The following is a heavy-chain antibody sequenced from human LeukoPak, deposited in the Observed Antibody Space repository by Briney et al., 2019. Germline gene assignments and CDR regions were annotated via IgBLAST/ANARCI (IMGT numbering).Heavy chain of an antibody. CDR2: IIPILGIA. V-gene: IGHV1-69*04. Sequence: SVKVSCKASGGTFSSYAISWVRQAPGQGLEWMGRIIPILGIANYAQKFQGRVTITADKSTSTAYMELSSLRSEDTAVYYCARVLFRGSGSSKVPGAAIYYYYGMDVWGQGTTVTVSS. CDR1: GGTFSSYA. D-gene: IGHD3-10*01. CDR3: ARVLFRGSGSSKVPGAAIYYYYGMDV. J-gene: IGHJ6*02.